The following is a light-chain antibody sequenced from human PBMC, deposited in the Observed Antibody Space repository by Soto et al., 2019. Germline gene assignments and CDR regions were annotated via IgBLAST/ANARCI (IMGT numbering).Light chain of an antibody. CDR2: DAS. CDR3: QQYHNWPIT. J-gene: IGKJ5*01. Sequence: EVVLTQSPVTLSLSPGERATLSCRASQSVSSNLAWHQQKPGQAPRILMYDASTRATGISARFSGSGSGTEFTLTISSLQSEDFAVYYCQQYHNWPITFGQGTRLEN. CDR1: QSVSSN. V-gene: IGKV3-15*01.